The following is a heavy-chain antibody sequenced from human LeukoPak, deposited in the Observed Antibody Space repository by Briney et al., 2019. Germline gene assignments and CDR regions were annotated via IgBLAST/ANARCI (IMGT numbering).Heavy chain of an antibody. V-gene: IGHV1-2*04. J-gene: IGHJ4*02. CDR2: INPNSGGT. CDR3: AREPAGYSSSWYDY. CDR1: GYTFTGYY. Sequence: ASVKVSCKASGYTFTGYYMDWVRQAPGQGLEWMGWINPNSGGTNYAQKFQGWVTMTRDTSISTAYMELSRLRSDDTAVYYCAREPAGYSSSWYDYWGQGTLVTVSS. D-gene: IGHD6-13*01.